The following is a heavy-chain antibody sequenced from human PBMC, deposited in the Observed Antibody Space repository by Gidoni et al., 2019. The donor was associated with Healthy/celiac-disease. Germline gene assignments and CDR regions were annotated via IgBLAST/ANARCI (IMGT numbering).Heavy chain of an antibody. CDR2: IYYSGST. CDR3: YYYGMDV. Sequence: QLQLQESGPGLVKPSETLSLTCTVSGGSISSSSYYWGWIRQPPGKGLEWIGSIYYSGSTYYNPSLKLSSVTAADTAVYYCARRVVSLREMGSGSTLYYYYGMDVWGQGTTVTVSS. V-gene: IGHV4-39*01. D-gene: IGHD3-10*01. J-gene: IGHJ6*02. CDR1: GGSISSSSYY.